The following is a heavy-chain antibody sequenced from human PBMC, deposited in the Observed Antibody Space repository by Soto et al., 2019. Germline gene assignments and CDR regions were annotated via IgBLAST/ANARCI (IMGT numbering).Heavy chain of an antibody. CDR1: GFTFSSYS. D-gene: IGHD5-12*01. V-gene: IGHV3-21*01. CDR3: ARSGDEYSGYDYRWDY. J-gene: IGHJ4*02. Sequence: PGGSLRLSCAASGFTFSSYSMNWVRQAPGKGLEWVSSISSSSSYIYYADSVKGRFTISRDNAKNSLYLQMNSLRAEDTAVYYCARSGDEYSGYDYRWDYWGQGTLVTVSS. CDR2: ISSSSSYI.